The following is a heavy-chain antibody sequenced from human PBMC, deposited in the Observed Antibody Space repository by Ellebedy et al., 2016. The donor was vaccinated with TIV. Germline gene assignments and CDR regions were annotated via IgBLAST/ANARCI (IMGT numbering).Heavy chain of an antibody. Sequence: GESLKISXAASGFTFSSYWMSWVRQAPGKGLEWVANIKQDGSEKYYVDSVKGRFTISRDNAKNSLYLQMNSLRAEDTAVYYCARDTRSMVRGVIIVYYYYYMDVWGKGTTVTVSS. CDR3: ARDTRSMVRGVIIVYYYYYMDV. D-gene: IGHD3-10*01. J-gene: IGHJ6*03. CDR2: IKQDGSEK. V-gene: IGHV3-7*01. CDR1: GFTFSSYW.